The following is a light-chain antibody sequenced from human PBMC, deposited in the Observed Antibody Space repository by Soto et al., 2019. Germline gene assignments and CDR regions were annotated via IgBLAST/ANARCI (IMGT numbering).Light chain of an antibody. CDR1: QSISNS. CDR3: QQSYSTTSWT. V-gene: IGKV1-39*01. CDR2: TAS. Sequence: DIQMTQSPSSLSASVGDRVTITCRASQSISNSLNWYQQKPGKAPKLLIYTASTLQSGVPSRFSGSGSGTDFTLTVSSLQPEDFATYYCQQSYSTTSWTFGQGTKVEIK. J-gene: IGKJ1*01.